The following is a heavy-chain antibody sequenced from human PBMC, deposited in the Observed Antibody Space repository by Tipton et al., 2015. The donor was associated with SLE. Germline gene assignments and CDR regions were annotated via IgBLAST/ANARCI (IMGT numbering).Heavy chain of an antibody. V-gene: IGHV1-46*01. D-gene: IGHD4-17*01. CDR1: GYTFTNFY. J-gene: IGHJ4*02. Sequence: QLVQSGAAVKKPGASVKLSCKASGYTFTNFYIHWVRQAPGQGLEWMGIINPTADSATYAQKFRGRFTMTRDTSTSTVYMELSSLRSDDTAVYYCARSHDDYDYFDLWGQGTLVTVSS. CDR3: ARSHDDYDYFDL. CDR2: INPTADSA.